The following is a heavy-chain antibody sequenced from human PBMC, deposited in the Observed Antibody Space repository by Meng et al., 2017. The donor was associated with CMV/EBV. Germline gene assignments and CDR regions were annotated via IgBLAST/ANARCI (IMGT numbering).Heavy chain of an antibody. D-gene: IGHD3-3*01. CDR1: GYTFTSYG. Sequence: ASVKVSCKASGYTFTSYGISWVRQAPGQGLEWMGWISAYNGNTNYAQKLQGRVTMTTDTSTSTAYMELRSLRSDDTAVYYCARAPDGIPSIFGVVIGDYGMDVWGQGTTVTVSS. CDR2: ISAYNGNT. V-gene: IGHV1-18*01. J-gene: IGHJ6*02. CDR3: ARAPDGIPSIFGVVIGDYGMDV.